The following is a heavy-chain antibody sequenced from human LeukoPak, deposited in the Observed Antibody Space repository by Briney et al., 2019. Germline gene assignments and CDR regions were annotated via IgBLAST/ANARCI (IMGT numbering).Heavy chain of an antibody. J-gene: IGHJ6*03. D-gene: IGHD2/OR15-2a*01. CDR1: GGSIRSYY. V-gene: IGHV4-59*01. CDR3: AVESIYGYYNMNF. CDR2: IYYSGST. Sequence: SETLSLTCTVSGGSIRSYYWSWIRQPPGKGLEWIAYIYYSGSTNYNPSLKSRVTISVDTSKNQFSLKLSSVTAADTAVYYCAVESIYGYYNMNFWAKGPRSPSP.